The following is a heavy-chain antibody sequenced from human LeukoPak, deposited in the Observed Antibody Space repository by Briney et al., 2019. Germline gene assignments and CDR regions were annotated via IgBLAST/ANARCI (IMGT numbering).Heavy chain of an antibody. CDR2: IYYSGST. J-gene: IGHJ4*02. V-gene: IGHV4-31*03. Sequence: SQTLSLTCTVSGVSISSGGYYWSWIRQHPGKGLEWIGYIYYSGSTYYNPSLKSRFTISVDTSKNQFSLKLSSVTAADTAVYYCARFVGGSGYPIDYWGQGTLVTVSS. D-gene: IGHD3-22*01. CDR3: ARFVGGSGYPIDY. CDR1: GVSISSGGYY.